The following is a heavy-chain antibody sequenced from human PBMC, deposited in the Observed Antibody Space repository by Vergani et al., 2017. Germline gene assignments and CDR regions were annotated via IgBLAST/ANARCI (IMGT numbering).Heavy chain of an antibody. Sequence: QVKLQESGPGLVKPSETLSLTCTVSGASVNSYYWSWIRQPPGKGLEWMGYVSFRGDTLYDPSVKGRMTISLNTSSNQFSLYLTSVTAADTAVYYCARHSTVEWLVKLGWIDPWGQGILVTVSS. D-gene: IGHD6-19*01. J-gene: IGHJ5*02. CDR3: ARHSTVEWLVKLGWIDP. V-gene: IGHV4-59*02. CDR2: VSFRGDT. CDR1: GASVNSYY.